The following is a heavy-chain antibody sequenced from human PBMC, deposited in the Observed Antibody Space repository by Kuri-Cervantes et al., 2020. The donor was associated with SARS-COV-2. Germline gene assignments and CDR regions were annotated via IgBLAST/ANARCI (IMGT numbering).Heavy chain of an antibody. CDR1: GGTFSSYA. CDR3: ARSIAAPYGDYYYYYGMDV. CDR2: IIPIFGTA. D-gene: IGHD6-6*01. J-gene: IGHJ6*02. Sequence: SVKVSCKASGGTFSSYAISWVRQAPGQGLEWVGGIIPIFGTANYAQKFQGRVTITADESTSTAYMELSSLRSEDTAVYYCARSIAAPYGDYYYYYGMDVWGQGTTVTVSS. V-gene: IGHV1-69*13.